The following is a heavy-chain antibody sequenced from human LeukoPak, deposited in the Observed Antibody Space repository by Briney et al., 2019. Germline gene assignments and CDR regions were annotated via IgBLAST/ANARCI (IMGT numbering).Heavy chain of an antibody. CDR1: GFTFSSYS. D-gene: IGHD6-6*01. CDR3: ARTGYSSSSADY. J-gene: IGHJ4*02. Sequence: GGSLRLSCAASGFTFSSYSMNWVRQAPGKGLEWVSSISSNSNYIYYADSVKGRFTISRDNAKSSLYLQMNSLRAEDTAVYYCARTGYSSSSADYWGQGTLVTVSS. V-gene: IGHV3-21*01. CDR2: ISSNSNYI.